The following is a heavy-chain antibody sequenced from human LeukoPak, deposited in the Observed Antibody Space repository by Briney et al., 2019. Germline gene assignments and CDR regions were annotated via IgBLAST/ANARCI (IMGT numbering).Heavy chain of an antibody. CDR3: ATKGGYCSSTSCYAEHYYYGMDV. CDR1: GYTFTGYY. CDR2: INPNSGGT. V-gene: IGHV1-2*02. D-gene: IGHD2-2*01. Sequence: ASVKVSCKASGYTFTGYYMHWVRRAPGQGFEWRGWINPNSGGTNYAQKFQGRVTMTRDTSISTAYMELSRLRSDDTAVYYCATKGGYCSSTSCYAEHYYYGMDVWGQGTTVTVSS. J-gene: IGHJ6*02.